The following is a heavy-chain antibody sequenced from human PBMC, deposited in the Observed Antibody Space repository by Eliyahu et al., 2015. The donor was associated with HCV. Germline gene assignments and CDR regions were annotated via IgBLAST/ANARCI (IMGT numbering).Heavy chain of an antibody. CDR1: GLXFSTYN. CDR2: ISSSGSTI. Sequence: EVQLVESGGGLVQPGGSLRLSCVASGLXFSTYNMNWVRQAPGKGLEWVSYISSSGSTIYYADSVKGRFTISRDNAKSSLYLQMSSLRAEDTAVYYCARYLYNYGKGMDYWGQGTLVTVSS. D-gene: IGHD5-18*01. J-gene: IGHJ4*02. CDR3: ARYLYNYGKGMDY. V-gene: IGHV3-48*01.